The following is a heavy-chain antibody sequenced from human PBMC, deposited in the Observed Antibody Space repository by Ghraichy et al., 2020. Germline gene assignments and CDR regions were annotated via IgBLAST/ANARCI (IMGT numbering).Heavy chain of an antibody. Sequence: SVKVSCKASGGTFSSYAISWVRQAPEQGLEWMGGIIPIFGTANYAQKFQGRVTITADESTSTAYMELSSLRSEDTAVYYCARDRAVATILYYYYYGMDVWSQGTTVTVSS. CDR2: IIPIFGTA. D-gene: IGHD5-24*01. J-gene: IGHJ6*02. CDR3: ARDRAVATILYYYYYGMDV. V-gene: IGHV1-69*13. CDR1: GGTFSSYA.